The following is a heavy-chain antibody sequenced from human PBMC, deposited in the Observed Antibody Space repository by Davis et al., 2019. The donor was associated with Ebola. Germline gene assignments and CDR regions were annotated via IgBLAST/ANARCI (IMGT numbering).Heavy chain of an antibody. CDR3: AKEGYPGSGSYFAYYGMDV. V-gene: IGHV3-9*01. CDR2: ISSNSGTL. Sequence: GGSLRLSCAVSGFTFSSCAMHWVRQAPGKGLEWVSGISSNSGTLGYADSVKGRFTISRDNAKNSLYLQTNSLRPEDTALYYCAKEGYPGSGSYFAYYGMDVWGKGTAVTVSS. D-gene: IGHD3-10*01. CDR1: GFTFSSCA. J-gene: IGHJ6*04.